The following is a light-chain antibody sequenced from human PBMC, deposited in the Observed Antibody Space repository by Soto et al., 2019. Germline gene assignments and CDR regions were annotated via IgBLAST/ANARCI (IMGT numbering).Light chain of an antibody. J-gene: IGKJ4*01. CDR3: QQYSAYPLT. CDR1: ENIYGY. V-gene: IGKV1-5*03. CDR2: WAT. Sequence: DIQLNQSPSILSASVGDRVTITCRASENIYGYLDWYKQKPGEAPNLLIYWATTLVSGVPSRFTGGESGTEFTLTISDLQPDDFATYFCQQYSAYPLTFGGVTKVDVK.